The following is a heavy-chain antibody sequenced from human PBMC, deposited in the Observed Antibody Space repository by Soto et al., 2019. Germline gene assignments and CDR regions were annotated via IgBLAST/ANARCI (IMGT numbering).Heavy chain of an antibody. CDR3: AAISWVRGMDV. V-gene: IGHV6-1*01. J-gene: IGHJ6*02. CDR1: GVSVSSDRTA. D-gene: IGHD3-10*01. CDR2: KFFWCKWNN. Sequence: SQTLSLTCAISGVSVSSDRTAWSWIRHSPSRGLEWLGRKFFWCKWNNDYAVSVRSRVTIEHDTSKNQFPLQLSSLAPEDTAVYYCAAISWVRGMDVWGQGTPVTVSS.